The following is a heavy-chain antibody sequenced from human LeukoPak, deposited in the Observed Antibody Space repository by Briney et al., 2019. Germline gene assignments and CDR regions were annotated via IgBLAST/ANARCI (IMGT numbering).Heavy chain of an antibody. CDR1: GYTFTSYG. J-gene: IGHJ4*02. CDR2: ISAYNGNT. Sequence: ASVKVSCKASGYTFTSYGISWVREAPGQGLEWMGWISAYNGNTNYAQKLPGRVTVTTDTSTSTAYMDLRSLRPKDTAAYYCAREGGGDLVGYYYWGQGTLVTVSS. CDR3: AREGGGDLVGYYY. V-gene: IGHV1-18*01. D-gene: IGHD3-16*01.